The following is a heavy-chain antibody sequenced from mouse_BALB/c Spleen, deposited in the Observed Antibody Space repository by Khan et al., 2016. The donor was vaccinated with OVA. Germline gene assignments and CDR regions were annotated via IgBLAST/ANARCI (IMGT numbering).Heavy chain of an antibody. Sequence: EVQLQESGPGLVKPSQSLSLTCSVTGYSITSGYRWNWIRQFPGNKLVWMGYISYDGSNNYNPSLKNRISITRDTSKNQFFLKLNSVTTEDTSTDYCTRGGAVVPYWYFDVWGPGTTVTVSS. CDR1: GYSITSGYR. J-gene: IGHJ1*01. D-gene: IGHD1-1*01. V-gene: IGHV3-6*02. CDR2: ISYDGSN. CDR3: TRGGAVVPYWYFDV.